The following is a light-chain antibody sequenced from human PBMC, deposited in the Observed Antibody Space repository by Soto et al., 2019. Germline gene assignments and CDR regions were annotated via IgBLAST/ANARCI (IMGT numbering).Light chain of an antibody. V-gene: IGKV3-20*01. Sequence: PGARATLSCRASQRFSSTFFAWYQQKPGQAPRLLIYGASSRATGIPDRFSGSGSGTDFTLTISRLEPEDFAVYYCQQYASSVTFGQGTKVKIK. CDR2: GAS. CDR1: QRFSSTF. CDR3: QQYASSVT. J-gene: IGKJ1*01.